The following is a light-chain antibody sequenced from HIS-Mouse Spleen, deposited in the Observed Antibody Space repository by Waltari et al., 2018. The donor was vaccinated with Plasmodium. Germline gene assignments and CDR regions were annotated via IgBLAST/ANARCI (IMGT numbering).Light chain of an antibody. CDR2: EDS. V-gene: IGLV3-10*01. Sequence: SYHLTPPPSAPVSPGQTARITCSGDALPQKYAYWYQQKSGQAPVLVIYEDSKRPSGIPERFSGSSSGTMATLTISGAQVEDEADYYCYATDSSGNHRVFGGGTKLTVL. CDR1: ALPQKY. CDR3: YATDSSGNHRV. J-gene: IGLJ3*02.